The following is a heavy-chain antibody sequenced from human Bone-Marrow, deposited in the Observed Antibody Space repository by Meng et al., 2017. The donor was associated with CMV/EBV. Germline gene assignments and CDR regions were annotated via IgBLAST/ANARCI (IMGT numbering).Heavy chain of an antibody. CDR3: ARDKKHGHPGSQYYYYYGMDV. CDR2: ISYDGSNK. D-gene: IGHD2/OR15-2a*01. CDR1: GFTFSSYA. Sequence: GGSLRLSCAASGFTFSSYAMHWVRQAPGKGLEWVAVISYDGSNKYYADSAKGRFTISRDNSKNTLYLQMNSLRAEDTAVYYCARDKKHGHPGSQYYYYYGMDVWGQGTTVTVSS. V-gene: IGHV3-30*04. J-gene: IGHJ6*02.